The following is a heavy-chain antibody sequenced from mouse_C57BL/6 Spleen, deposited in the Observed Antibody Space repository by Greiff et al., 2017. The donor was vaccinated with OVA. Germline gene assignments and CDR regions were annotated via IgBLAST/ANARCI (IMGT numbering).Heavy chain of an antibody. CDR3: ARERGDGNYSYYLDY. D-gene: IGHD2-1*01. CDR2: IYPSDSET. CDR1: GYTFTSYW. Sequence: QVQLKQPGAELVRPGSSVKLSCKASGYTFTSYWMDWVKQRPGQGLEWIGNIYPSDSETHYNQKFKDKATLTVDKSSSTAYMQLSSLTSEDSAVYYCARERGDGNYSYYLDYWGQGTTLTVSS. V-gene: IGHV1-61*01. J-gene: IGHJ2*01.